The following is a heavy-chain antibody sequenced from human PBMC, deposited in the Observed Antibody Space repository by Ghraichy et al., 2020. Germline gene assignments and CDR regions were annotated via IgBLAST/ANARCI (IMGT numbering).Heavy chain of an antibody. CDR2: ISGSGDTT. CDR1: GFTFSNYA. V-gene: IGHV3-23*01. CDR3: ALRTLTAATNHFFEY. D-gene: IGHD5-24*01. Sequence: GGSLRLSCAASGFTFSNYAMSWVRQAPEKGLEWISVISGSGDTTYYADSVKGRFTISRDNSKNTLFLQMNSLRAEDTAAYYCALRTLTAATNHFFEYWGQGTLVTVSS. J-gene: IGHJ4*02.